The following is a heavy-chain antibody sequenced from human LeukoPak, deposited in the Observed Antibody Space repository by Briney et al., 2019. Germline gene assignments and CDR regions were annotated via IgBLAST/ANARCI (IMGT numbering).Heavy chain of an antibody. D-gene: IGHD3-10*01. Sequence: SETLSLTCTVSGYSIRNGYNWGWIRLSPRKGLEWLGSIYHSGSTYYNPSLKSRVTISVDTSKNQFSLKLSSVTAADTAVYYCAGERRYYYGSGTPTNWFDPWGQGTLVTVSS. CDR2: IYHSGST. CDR1: GYSIRNGYN. V-gene: IGHV4-38-2*02. CDR3: AGERRYYYGSGTPTNWFDP. J-gene: IGHJ5*02.